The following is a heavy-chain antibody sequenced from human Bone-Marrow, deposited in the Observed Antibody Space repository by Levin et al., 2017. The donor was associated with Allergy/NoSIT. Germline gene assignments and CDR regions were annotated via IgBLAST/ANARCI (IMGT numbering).Heavy chain of an antibody. CDR2: IYYSGST. CDR1: GGSISSSSYY. J-gene: IGHJ6*03. D-gene: IGHD3-10*01. Sequence: SETLSLTCTVSGGSISSSSYYWGWIRQPPGKGLEWIGSIYYSGSTYYNPSLKSRVTISVDTSKNQFSLKLSSVTAADTAVYYCARPPNYYGSGVNMDVWGKGTTVTVSS. CDR3: ARPPNYYGSGVNMDV. V-gene: IGHV4-39*01.